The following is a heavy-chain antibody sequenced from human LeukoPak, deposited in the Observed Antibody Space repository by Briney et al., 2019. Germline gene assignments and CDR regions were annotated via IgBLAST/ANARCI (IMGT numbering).Heavy chain of an antibody. CDR3: ATDRSVGATYRFDH. CDR2: IKQDGSEK. V-gene: IGHV3-7*01. J-gene: IGHJ4*02. CDR1: GFTFSIYW. D-gene: IGHD1-26*01. Sequence: PGGSLRLSCAASGFTFSIYWMTWVRQAPGKGLEWVASIKQDGSEKYYVDSVKGRFTISRDNAKNSLFLQMNSLRAEDTAVYYCATDRSVGATYRFDHWGQGTLVTVSS.